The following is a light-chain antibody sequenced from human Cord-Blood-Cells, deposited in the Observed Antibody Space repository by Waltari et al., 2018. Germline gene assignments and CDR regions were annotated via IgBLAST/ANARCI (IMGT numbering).Light chain of an antibody. J-gene: IGKJ1*01. CDR1: QSVLYRSNNKNY. V-gene: IGKV4-1*01. Sequence: DIVMTQSPDSLAVSLGERATINCKSSQSVLYRSNNKNYLAWYQQKPGQPPELLIYWASTRESGVPDRFSGSGSGTDFTLTISSLQAEDVAVYYCQQYYSTPWTFGQGTKVEIK. CDR2: WAS. CDR3: QQYYSTPWT.